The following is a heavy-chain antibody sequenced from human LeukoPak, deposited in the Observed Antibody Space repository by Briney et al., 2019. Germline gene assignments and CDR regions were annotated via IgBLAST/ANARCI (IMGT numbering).Heavy chain of an antibody. CDR3: ARDRVVRGVSNWFDP. V-gene: IGHV1-18*01. CDR1: GYTFTSYG. CDR2: ISAYNGNT. D-gene: IGHD3-10*01. Sequence: ASVKVSCKASGYTFTSYGISWVRQAPGQGLEWMGWISAYNGNTNYAQKLQGRVTMTTDTSTSTAYMELSSLRSEDTAVYYCARDRVVRGVSNWFDPWGQGTLVTVSS. J-gene: IGHJ5*02.